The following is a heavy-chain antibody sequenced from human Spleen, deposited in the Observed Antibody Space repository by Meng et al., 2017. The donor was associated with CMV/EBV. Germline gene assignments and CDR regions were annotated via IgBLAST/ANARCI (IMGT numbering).Heavy chain of an antibody. CDR3: ARAVPQYCSRTSCFPSLDY. J-gene: IGHJ4*02. Sequence: ISSGGYYWSWIRQHPVKGLEWIGYIYYDGSASYNQSLKSRVTISVDTSKNHFSLKLSSVTAADTAVYYCARAVPQYCSRTSCFPSLDYWGQGTLVTVSS. D-gene: IGHD2-2*01. CDR2: IYYDGSA. V-gene: IGHV4-31*02. CDR1: ISSGGYY.